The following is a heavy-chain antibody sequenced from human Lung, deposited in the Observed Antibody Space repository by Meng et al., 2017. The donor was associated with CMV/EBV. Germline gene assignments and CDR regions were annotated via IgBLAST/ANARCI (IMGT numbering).Heavy chain of an antibody. V-gene: IGHV1-8*01. D-gene: IGHD6-13*01. Sequence: ASXXVSXKASGYSFTRYDINWVRQAPGQGLEWMGWMNPNNGDTGYAQKFQGRVTMTGDTSISTVYMELNSLRSEDTAVYYCARVEGPAGAMLKYFYYYGMEVXGQGXTVTVSS. CDR1: GYSFTRYD. CDR3: ARVEGPAGAMLKYFYYYGMEV. CDR2: MNPNNGDT. J-gene: IGHJ6*02.